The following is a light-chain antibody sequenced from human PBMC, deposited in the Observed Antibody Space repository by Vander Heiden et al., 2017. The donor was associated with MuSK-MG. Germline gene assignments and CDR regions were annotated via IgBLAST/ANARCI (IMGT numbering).Light chain of an antibody. CDR2: AAS. CDR1: QNIGTS. J-gene: IGKJ1*01. CDR3: QQSDNVPWA. Sequence: DIQMTQSPYSLSASVRDRVTITCRASQNIGTSLNWYQQKPGKVPNLLIFAASTLHSGVPSRLSGRGSGTDFTLTISMLQPEDLPTYYCQQSDNVPWAFGQGTKVEIK. V-gene: IGKV1-39*01.